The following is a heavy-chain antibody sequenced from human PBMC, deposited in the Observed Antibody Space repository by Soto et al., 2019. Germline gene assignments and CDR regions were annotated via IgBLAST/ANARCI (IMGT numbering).Heavy chain of an antibody. V-gene: IGHV4-30-4*01. CDR3: ARASGSGRSLTDYFDY. CDR1: GGSISSGDYY. D-gene: IGHD3-10*01. Sequence: QVQLQESGPGLVKPSQTLSLTCTVSGGSISSGDYYWSWIRQPPGKGLEWIGYIYYSGSTYYNPSLKSRVTISVETSKNQFSLKLSSVTAADTAVYYCARASGSGRSLTDYFDYWGQGTLVTVSS. J-gene: IGHJ4*02. CDR2: IYYSGST.